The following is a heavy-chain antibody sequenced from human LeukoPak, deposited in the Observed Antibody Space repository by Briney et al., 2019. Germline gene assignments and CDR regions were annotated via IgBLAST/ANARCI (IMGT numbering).Heavy chain of an antibody. CDR2: ISDSGGS. J-gene: IGHJ5*02. CDR1: GGSVSSGISY. CDR3: ARGGLPRENWFDP. V-gene: IGHV4-61*01. Sequence: SETLSLTCSVSGGSVSSGISYWSWIRQPPEEGLEWIAYISDSGGSDYNPSLKSRVTMSVDTSKNQFSLKLTSVTAADTAVYYCARGGLPRENWFDPWGQGTLVTVSS. D-gene: IGHD3/OR15-3a*01.